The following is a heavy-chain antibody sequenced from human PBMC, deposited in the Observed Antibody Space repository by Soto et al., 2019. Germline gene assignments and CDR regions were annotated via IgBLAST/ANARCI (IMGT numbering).Heavy chain of an antibody. J-gene: IGHJ5*02. CDR1: GGSISSSSYY. CDR3: ERRNIVVVVAATGWFDP. CDR2: IYYSGST. V-gene: IGHV4-39*01. Sequence: QLQLQESGPGLVKPSETLSLTCTVSGGSISSSSYYWGWIRQPPGKGLEWIGSIYYSGSTYYNPCLTSRVTISVDPSKNQFSLKLSSVTAADTAVYYCERRNIVVVVAATGWFDPWGQGTMVTVSS. D-gene: IGHD2-15*01.